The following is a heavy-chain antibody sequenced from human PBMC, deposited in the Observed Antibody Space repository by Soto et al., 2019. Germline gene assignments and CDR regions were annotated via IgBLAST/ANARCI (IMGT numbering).Heavy chain of an antibody. CDR2: INPSSGDT. Sequence: ASVKVSCKASGYTFTGYYVHWVRQAPGQGLEWMGWINPSSGDTYLAQRFQGRVTMNRDTSIGTAYMELRGLTSDDTAEYYCAKGGAIVAAGTRVYLYNAMDVWGQGTTVTVSS. D-gene: IGHD1-26*01. J-gene: IGHJ6*02. V-gene: IGHV1-2*02. CDR1: GYTFTGYY. CDR3: AKGGAIVAAGTRVYLYNAMDV.